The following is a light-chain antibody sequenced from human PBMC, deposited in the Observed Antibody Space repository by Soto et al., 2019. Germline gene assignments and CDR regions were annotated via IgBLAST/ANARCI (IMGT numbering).Light chain of an antibody. J-gene: IGLJ1*01. CDR3: SSYTSTSTLYV. V-gene: IGLV2-14*01. CDR1: NSDVGGYNY. CDR2: EVS. Sequence: QSVLTQPASVSGSPGQSITISCTGTNSDVGGYNYVSWYQQHPGKAPELMIYEVSHRPSGVSNRFSGSKSDNTASLTISGLXAEDEADYYCSSYTSTSTLYVFGTGTKVTVL.